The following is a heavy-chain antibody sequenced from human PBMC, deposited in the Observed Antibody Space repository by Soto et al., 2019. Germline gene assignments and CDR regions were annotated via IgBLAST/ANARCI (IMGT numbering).Heavy chain of an antibody. Sequence: EVQLVESGGGLVQPGRSLRLSRAASGFTFDDYAMHWVRQAPGKGLEWVSGISWNSGSIGYADSVKGRFTISRDNAKNSLYLQMNSLRAEDTALYYCAKGRIAVASFDAFDIWGRGTMVTVSS. D-gene: IGHD6-19*01. CDR2: ISWNSGSI. CDR3: AKGRIAVASFDAFDI. V-gene: IGHV3-9*01. CDR1: GFTFDDYA. J-gene: IGHJ3*02.